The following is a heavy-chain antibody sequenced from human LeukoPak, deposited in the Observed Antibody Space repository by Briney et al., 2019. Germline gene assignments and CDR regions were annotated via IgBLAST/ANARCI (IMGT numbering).Heavy chain of an antibody. D-gene: IGHD3-16*01. CDR2: ISSSSSYT. J-gene: IGHJ5*02. V-gene: IGHV3-21*04. Sequence: GGSLRLSCAASGFTFSSYSMNWVRQAPGKGLEWVSSISSSSSYTYYADSVKGRFTISRDNAKNSLYLQMNSLRVEDTAVYYCAREFAPWGQGTLVTVSS. CDR1: GFTFSSYS. CDR3: AREFAP.